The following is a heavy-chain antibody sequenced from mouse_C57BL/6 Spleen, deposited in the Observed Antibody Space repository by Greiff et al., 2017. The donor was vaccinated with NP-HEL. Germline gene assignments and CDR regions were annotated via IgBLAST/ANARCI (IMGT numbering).Heavy chain of an antibody. CDR1: GFSFNTYA. CDR2: IRSKSNNYAT. Sequence: EVQLVESGGGLVQPKGSLKLSCAASGFSFNTYAMNWVRQAPGKGLEWVARIRSKSNNYATYYADSVKDRFTISRDDSESMLYLQMNNLKTEDTAMYYCVRHGRPYAMDYWGQGTSVTVSS. CDR3: VRHGRPYAMDY. J-gene: IGHJ4*01. V-gene: IGHV10-1*01.